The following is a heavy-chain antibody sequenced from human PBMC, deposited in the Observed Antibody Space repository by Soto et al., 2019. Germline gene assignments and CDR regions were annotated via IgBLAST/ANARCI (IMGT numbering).Heavy chain of an antibody. CDR2: ISYDGSNK. Sequence: QVQLVESGGGVVQPGRSLRLSCAASGFTFRSYGMHWVRQAPGKGLEWVAVISYDGSNKYYADSVKGRVTISRDNSKNTLYLQMNSLRAEDTAVYYCSKDWITMIVVGNWFDPWGQGTLVTVSS. J-gene: IGHJ5*02. CDR3: SKDWITMIVVGNWFDP. CDR1: GFTFRSYG. V-gene: IGHV3-30*18. D-gene: IGHD3-22*01.